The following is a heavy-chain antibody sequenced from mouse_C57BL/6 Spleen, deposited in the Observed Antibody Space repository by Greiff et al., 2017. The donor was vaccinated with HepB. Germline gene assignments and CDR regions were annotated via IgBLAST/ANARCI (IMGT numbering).Heavy chain of an antibody. Sequence: LQESGAELVRPGASVTLSCKASGYTFTDYEMHWVKQTPVHGLEWIGAIDPETGGTAYNQKFKGKAILTADKSSSTAYMELRSLTSEDSAVYYCTRLSTGNTYWGQGTTLTVSS. CDR3: TRLSTGNTY. J-gene: IGHJ2*01. D-gene: IGHD2-1*01. CDR2: IDPETGGT. V-gene: IGHV1-15*01. CDR1: GYTFTDYE.